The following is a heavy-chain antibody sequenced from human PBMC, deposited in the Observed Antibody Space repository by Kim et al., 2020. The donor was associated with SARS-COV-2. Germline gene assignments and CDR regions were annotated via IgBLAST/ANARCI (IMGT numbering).Heavy chain of an antibody. V-gene: IGHV3-23*01. CDR3: GDYHGAGSHYTY. D-gene: IGHD3-10*01. CDR1: GFTFTNYG. CDR2: FTRDAKT. J-gene: IGHJ4*02. Sequence: GGSLRLSCAASGFTFTNYGMTWVRQAPGKGLEWVSSFTRDAKTYYTDSVKGRFTISRDNSNNMLSLQMNNLRAEDTAVYYCGDYHGAGSHYTYWSQGTMV.